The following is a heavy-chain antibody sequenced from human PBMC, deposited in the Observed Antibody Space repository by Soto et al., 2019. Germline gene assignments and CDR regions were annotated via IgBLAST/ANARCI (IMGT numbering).Heavy chain of an antibody. D-gene: IGHD3-10*01. CDR1: GFTFSTYW. J-gene: IGHJ6*02. V-gene: IGHV3-7*04. Sequence: EVYLVESGGGLVQPGGSLRLSCVASGFTFSTYWMSWVRQAPGRGLEWVANIKEDGSEKDYVDSVKGRFTISRDNAKNSXYLQMNGLRAXXXAVYFCARYGSGKYHYYYGMDVWGQGTTVTVSS. CDR3: ARYGSGKYHYYYGMDV. CDR2: IKEDGSEK.